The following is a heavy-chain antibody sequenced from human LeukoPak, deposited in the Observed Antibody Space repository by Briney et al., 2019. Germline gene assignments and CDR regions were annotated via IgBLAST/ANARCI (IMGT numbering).Heavy chain of an antibody. J-gene: IGHJ4*02. CDR2: MNPNSGNT. CDR3: ARGSVRYCSGGSCSYYFDY. Sequence: ASVKVSCKASGYTFTGYYMHWVRQAPGQGLEWMGWMNPNSGNTGYAQKFQGRVTITRNTSISTAYMELSSLRSEDTAVYYCARGSVRYCSGGSCSYYFDYWGQGTLVTVSS. D-gene: IGHD2-15*01. CDR1: GYTFTGYY. V-gene: IGHV1-8*03.